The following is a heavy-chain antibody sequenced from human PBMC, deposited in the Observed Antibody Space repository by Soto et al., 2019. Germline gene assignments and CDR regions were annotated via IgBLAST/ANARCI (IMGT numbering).Heavy chain of an antibody. D-gene: IGHD2-2*02. CDR2: IVPLFRTT. CDR3: ARDHCSSTRCYTAVDY. Sequence: VKVSCKTSGGTFSSYAISWVRQAPGQGLEWMGGIVPLFRTTNYAQKFQGRVTITADTSTYTVYMELRSLRSDDTAVYYCARDHCSSTRCYTAVDYWGQGTLVTVSS. V-gene: IGHV1-69*06. CDR1: GGTFSSYA. J-gene: IGHJ4*02.